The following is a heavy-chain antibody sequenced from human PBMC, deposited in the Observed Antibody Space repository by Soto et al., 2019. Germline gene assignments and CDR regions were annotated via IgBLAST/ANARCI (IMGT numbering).Heavy chain of an antibody. D-gene: IGHD1-26*01. V-gene: IGHV4-59*01. J-gene: IGHJ5*02. Sequence: KSSETLSLTCTVSGGSISSYYWSWIRQPPGKGLEWIGYIYYSGSTNYNPSLKSRVTISVDTSKNQFSLKLSSVTAADTAVYYRAREVGRTIDLGGQGTLVTSPQ. CDR3: AREVGRTIDL. CDR2: IYYSGST. CDR1: GGSISSYY.